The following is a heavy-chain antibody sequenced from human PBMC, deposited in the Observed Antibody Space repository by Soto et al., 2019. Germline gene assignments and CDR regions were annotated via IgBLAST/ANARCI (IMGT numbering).Heavy chain of an antibody. CDR3: AKDPTWYSTSLDY. V-gene: IGHV3-30*18. J-gene: IGHJ4*02. CDR1: GFTFSSYG. Sequence: GSLRLSCAASGFTFSSYGMHWVRQAPGKGLEWVAVISSDGVNQYYADSVKGRFTISRDNSKNTLYLQMNSLRAEDTAVYYCAKDPTWYSTSLDYWGQGTLVTVSS. D-gene: IGHD6-13*01. CDR2: ISSDGVNQ.